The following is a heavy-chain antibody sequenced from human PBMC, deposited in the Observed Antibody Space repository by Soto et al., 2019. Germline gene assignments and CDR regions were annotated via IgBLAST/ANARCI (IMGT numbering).Heavy chain of an antibody. CDR1: GLSVIENY. V-gene: IGHV3-53*01. J-gene: IGHJ4*01. Sequence: GGSLRLSCGASGLSVIENYMGWGRQAPGRGLEWVSVMYAGGDTHYADSVKGRFTISRDKSENTLYLQMNSLRDEDTGEYFCVSRIPSWVFDYWGLGTLVTVSS. CDR3: VSRIPSWVFDY. CDR2: MYAGGDT. D-gene: IGHD2-21*01.